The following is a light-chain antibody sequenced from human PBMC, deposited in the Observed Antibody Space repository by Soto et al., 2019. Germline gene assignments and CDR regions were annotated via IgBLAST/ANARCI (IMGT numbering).Light chain of an antibody. Sequence: DIQFTQSPSFLSAAVGDRVTITCLASQGFNSYVAWYQQKPGKAPKLLIYAASTLQSGVSSRFSGSGSGTVFTLTISSLQPEDFATYYCQQFNSYPLTFGGGTKVDIK. V-gene: IGKV1-9*01. CDR1: QGFNSY. J-gene: IGKJ4*01. CDR3: QQFNSYPLT. CDR2: AAS.